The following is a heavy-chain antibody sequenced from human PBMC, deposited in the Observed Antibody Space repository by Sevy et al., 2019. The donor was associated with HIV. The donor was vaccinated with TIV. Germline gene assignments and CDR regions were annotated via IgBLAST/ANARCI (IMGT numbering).Heavy chain of an antibody. V-gene: IGHV3-30*18. CDR3: AKNRPPGGSYFSRHAMDV. CDR2: ISSDGSYR. CDR1: GFTFSAYD. D-gene: IGHD3-16*01. J-gene: IGHJ6*02. Sequence: GGSLRLSCAASGFTFSAYDMHWVRQAPGKGLEWVAIISSDGSYRYYADSVRGRFSMTKDNSKNTMYLQISALSIEDTAVYYCAKNRPPGGSYFSRHAMDVWGRGTTVPVSS.